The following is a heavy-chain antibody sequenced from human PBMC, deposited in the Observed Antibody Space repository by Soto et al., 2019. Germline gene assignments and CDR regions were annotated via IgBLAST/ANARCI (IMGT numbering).Heavy chain of an antibody. CDR3: AKSLRGVLNDFNY. CDR2: IRGSAGSA. Sequence: EVQLLEAGGGLVQPGGSLRLSCAASGFTFSINGMSWVRQAPGKGLEWVSAIRGSAGSAYYADSVKGRFTISRDNSQNMLYLQMNSLRAEDTALYCCAKSLRGVLNDFNYSGQGTLVTVSS. CDR1: GFTFSING. D-gene: IGHD3-10*01. V-gene: IGHV3-23*01. J-gene: IGHJ4*02.